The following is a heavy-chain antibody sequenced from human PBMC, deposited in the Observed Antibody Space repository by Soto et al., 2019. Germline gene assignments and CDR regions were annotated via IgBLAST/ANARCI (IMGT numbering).Heavy chain of an antibody. CDR1: GFTFSSYA. V-gene: IGHV3-23*01. CDR3: AKGAPNCSGGSCYSGWFDP. J-gene: IGHJ5*02. CDR2: ISGSGGST. D-gene: IGHD2-15*01. Sequence: GGYLRLSCAASGFTFSSYAMSWVRQAPGKGLEWVSAISGSGGSTYYADSVKGRFTISRDNSKNTLYLQMNSLRAEDMAVYYCAKGAPNCSGGSCYSGWFDPWGQGTLVTVSS.